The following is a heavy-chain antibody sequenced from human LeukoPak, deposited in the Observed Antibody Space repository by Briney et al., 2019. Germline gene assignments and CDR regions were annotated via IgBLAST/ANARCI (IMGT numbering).Heavy chain of an antibody. D-gene: IGHD1-26*01. CDR1: GASISSSSYY. J-gene: IGHJ3*02. CDR3: ARQGEGGRAFDI. V-gene: IGHV4-39*01. CDR2: IYYNGST. Sequence: SETLSLTCTVSGASISSSSYYWGWIRQPPGKGLEWIGNIYYNGSTYYNPSLKSRVTISVDSSKNQFSLKLSSVTAADTAVYYCARQGEGGRAFDIWGQGTMVTVSS.